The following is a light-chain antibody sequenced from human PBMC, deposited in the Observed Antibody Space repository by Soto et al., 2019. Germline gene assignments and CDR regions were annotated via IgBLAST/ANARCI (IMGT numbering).Light chain of an antibody. CDR2: GNI. V-gene: IGLV1-40*01. CDR1: SSNIGAGYD. J-gene: IGLJ2*01. CDR3: QSFDSSLSGVV. Sequence: QLVLTQPRSVSGAPGQKVTISCTGSSSNIGAGYDVHWYQQLPGTAPKLLIHGNINRPSGVPDRFSGSKSGTSASLAITGLQAEDEADYYCQSFDSSLSGVVFGGGTKVTVL.